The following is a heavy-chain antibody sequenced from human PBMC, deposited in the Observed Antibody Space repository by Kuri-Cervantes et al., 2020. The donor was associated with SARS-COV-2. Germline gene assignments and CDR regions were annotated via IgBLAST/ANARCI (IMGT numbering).Heavy chain of an antibody. V-gene: IGHV3-48*01. D-gene: IGHD6-6*01. CDR3: ARDVIAARPSRGAFDI. J-gene: IGHJ3*02. Sequence: GGSLRLSCAASGFTFSSYSMNWVRQAPGKGLEWVSYISSSSSTIYYADSVKGRFTISRDNAKNSPYLQMNSLRAEDTAVYYCARDVIAARPSRGAFDIWGQGTVVTVSS. CDR2: ISSSSSTI. CDR1: GFTFSSYS.